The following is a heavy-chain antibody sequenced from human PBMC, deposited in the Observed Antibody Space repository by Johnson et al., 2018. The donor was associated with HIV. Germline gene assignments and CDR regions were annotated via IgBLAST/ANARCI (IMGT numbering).Heavy chain of an antibody. CDR1: GFTFSDYY. CDR2: INSDGSST. Sequence: VQLVESGGGLVQPGGSLRLSCAASGFTFSDYYMSWIRQAPGKGLEWVSRINSDGSSTSYADSVKGRFTISRDNAKNTLYLQMNSLSAEDTAVYYCARDGTRYYYDSSGSRGTFDIWGQGTMVTVSS. CDR3: ARDGTRYYYDSSGSRGTFDI. D-gene: IGHD3-22*01. V-gene: IGHV3-74*01. J-gene: IGHJ3*02.